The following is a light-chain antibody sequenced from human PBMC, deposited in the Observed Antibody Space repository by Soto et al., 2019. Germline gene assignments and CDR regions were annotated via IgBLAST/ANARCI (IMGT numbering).Light chain of an antibody. CDR2: YDD. CDR1: SSNIGNNA. V-gene: IGLV1-36*01. J-gene: IGLJ2*01. CDR3: AAWDDSLNGPV. Sequence: QSALTQPPSASGSPGQSVTISCTGTSSNIGNNAVNWYQQLPGKAPKLLIYYDDLLPSGVSDRFSGSKSGTSASLAISGLQSEDEADYYCAAWDDSLNGPVFGGGTKLTVL.